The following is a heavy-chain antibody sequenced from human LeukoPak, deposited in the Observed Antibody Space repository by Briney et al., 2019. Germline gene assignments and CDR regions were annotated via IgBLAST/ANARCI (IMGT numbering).Heavy chain of an antibody. V-gene: IGHV3-53*01. CDR2: IYSGGST. CDR3: ARGERSSTHAFDI. CDR1: GFTVSSNY. Sequence: PGGSLRLSCAASGFTVSSNYMSWVRQAPGKGVEWVSVIYSGGSTYYADSVKGRFTISRDNSKNTLYLQMNSLRAEDTAVYYCARGERSSTHAFDIWGQGTMVTVSS. D-gene: IGHD2-2*01. J-gene: IGHJ3*02.